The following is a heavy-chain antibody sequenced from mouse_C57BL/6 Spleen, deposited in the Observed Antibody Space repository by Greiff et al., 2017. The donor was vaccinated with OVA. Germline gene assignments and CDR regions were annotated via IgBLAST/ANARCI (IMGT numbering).Heavy chain of an antibody. V-gene: IGHV1-69*01. Sequence: QVQLQQPGAELVMPGASVKLSCKASGYTFTSYWMHWVKQRPGQGLEWIGEIDPSDSYTNYNQKFKGKSTLTVDKSSSTAYMQLSSLTSEDSAVYYCARWGSLYYYFGCWGQGTTLTVSS. D-gene: IGHD1-1*01. CDR2: IDPSDSYT. CDR1: GYTFTSYW. CDR3: ARWGSLYYYFGC. J-gene: IGHJ2*01.